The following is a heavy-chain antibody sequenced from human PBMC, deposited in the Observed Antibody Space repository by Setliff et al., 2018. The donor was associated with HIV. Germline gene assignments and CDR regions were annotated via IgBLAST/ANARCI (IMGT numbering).Heavy chain of an antibody. CDR3: ARSPLNYYDKSDAFDV. CDR2: INHSGST. D-gene: IGHD3-22*01. V-gene: IGHV4-34*01. CDR1: GGSFSGYY. Sequence: LSLTCAVYGGSFSGYYWSWIRQPPGKGLEWIGEINHSGSTNYNPSLKSRLTISVDTSKNQFSLKLSSVTAADTAIYYCARSPLNYYDKSDAFDVWGQGTMVTVSS. J-gene: IGHJ3*01.